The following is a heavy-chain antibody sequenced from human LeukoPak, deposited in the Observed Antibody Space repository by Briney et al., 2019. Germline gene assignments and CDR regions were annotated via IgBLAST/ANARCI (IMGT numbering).Heavy chain of an antibody. CDR2: IYYTGST. Sequence: SETLSLTCSVPSSSIYGYYWSWIRQPPGKGLEWIGYIYYTGSTNYNPSLKSRVTISVDTSKNQFSLKLSSVTAADTAVYYCARSVRDGYNYFDYWGQGTLVTVSS. J-gene: IGHJ4*02. CDR3: ARSVRDGYNYFDY. D-gene: IGHD5-24*01. V-gene: IGHV4-59*01. CDR1: SSSIYGYY.